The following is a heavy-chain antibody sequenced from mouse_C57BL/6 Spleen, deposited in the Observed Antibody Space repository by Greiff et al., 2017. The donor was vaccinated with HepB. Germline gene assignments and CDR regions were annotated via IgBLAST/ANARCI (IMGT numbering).Heavy chain of an antibody. D-gene: IGHD2-4*01. CDR1: GYTFTSYT. Sequence: VKLMESGAELARPGASVKMSCKASGYTFTSYTMHWVKQRPGQGLEWIGYINPSSGYTKYNQKFKDKATLTADKSSSTAYMQLSSLTSEDSAVYYCARTDYDRTGPFDYWGQGTTLTVSS. CDR3: ARTDYDRTGPFDY. V-gene: IGHV1-4*01. CDR2: INPSSGYT. J-gene: IGHJ2*01.